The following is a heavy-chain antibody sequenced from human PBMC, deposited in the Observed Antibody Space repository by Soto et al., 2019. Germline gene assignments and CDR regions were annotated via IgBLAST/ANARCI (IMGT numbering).Heavy chain of an antibody. V-gene: IGHV4-39*01. CDR3: ATNYAYYYYYGMDV. Sequence: SETLSLSCTVSGGSISSSSYYWGWIRQPPGKGLEWIGSIYYSGSTYYNPSLKSRVTISVDTSKNQFSLKLSSVTAADTAVYYCATNYAYYYYYGMDVWGQGTTVTVSS. CDR1: GGSISSSSYY. J-gene: IGHJ6*02. CDR2: IYYSGST. D-gene: IGHD4-4*01.